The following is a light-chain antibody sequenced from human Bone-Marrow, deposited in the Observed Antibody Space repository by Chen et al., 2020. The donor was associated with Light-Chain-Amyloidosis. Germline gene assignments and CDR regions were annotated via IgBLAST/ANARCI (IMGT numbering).Light chain of an antibody. CDR1: NIGTTS. CDR3: QVWDRSSDRPV. V-gene: IGLV3-21*02. J-gene: IGLJ3*02. CDR2: DDS. Sequence: SYVLTQPSSVSVAPGQTATITCGGNNIGTTSVHWYQQTPGQAPLLVVYDDSDRPSGTPERLSGSNSGNTATLTISMVEAGDEADYYCQVWDRSSDRPVFGGGTKLTVL.